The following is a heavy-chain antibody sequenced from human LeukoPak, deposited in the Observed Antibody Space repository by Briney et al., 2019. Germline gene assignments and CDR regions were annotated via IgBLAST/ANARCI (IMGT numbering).Heavy chain of an antibody. CDR3: ARHFNLRNYDYVWGSYWDS. V-gene: IGHV4-34*01. CDR1: GGSFSGYY. CDR2: KYYSGST. Sequence: SETLSLTCAVYGGSFSGYYWSWIRQPPGKGLERIGIKYYSGSTYNNPSLKSRVTISVDKSKNQFSLKLSSVTAADTAVYYCARHFNLRNYDYVWGSYWDSWGQGTLVTVSS. D-gene: IGHD3-16*01. J-gene: IGHJ4*02.